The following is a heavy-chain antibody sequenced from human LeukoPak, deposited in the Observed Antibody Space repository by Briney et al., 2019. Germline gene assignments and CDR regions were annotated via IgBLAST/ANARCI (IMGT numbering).Heavy chain of an antibody. CDR3: ARDGSNPYFDY. V-gene: IGHV3-7*01. J-gene: IGHJ4*02. Sequence: GGSLRLSCAASGFSFTSYWMSWVRQAPGQGLEWVANINRDGSEKYYVDSVKGRFTISRDNGKNSLYLQMNSLGAEDTAVYFCARDGSNPYFDYWGQGSLVTVSS. D-gene: IGHD6-13*01. CDR2: INRDGSEK. CDR1: GFSFTSYW.